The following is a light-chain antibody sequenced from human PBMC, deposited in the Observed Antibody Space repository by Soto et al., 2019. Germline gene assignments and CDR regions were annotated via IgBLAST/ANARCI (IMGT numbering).Light chain of an antibody. CDR3: QQYNNRPQT. CDR2: GAS. Sequence: ETVMTQSPATLSVSPGERATLSCRASHSVTLNLAWYQQTPGQAPRLLIYGASTRATGVPARFSGSGSGTEFSLTISSLQSEDFAVYYCQQYNNRPQTFGQGTKVEI. J-gene: IGKJ1*01. V-gene: IGKV3-15*01. CDR1: HSVTLN.